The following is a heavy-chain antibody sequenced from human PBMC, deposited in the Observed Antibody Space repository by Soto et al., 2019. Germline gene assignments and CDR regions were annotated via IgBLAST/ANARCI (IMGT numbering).Heavy chain of an antibody. CDR2: ISYDGSNK. V-gene: IGHV3-30-3*01. J-gene: IGHJ4*02. CDR1: GFTFSSYA. D-gene: IGHD7-27*01. CDR3: AKAWGIDY. Sequence: QVQLVESGGGVVQPGRSLRLSCAASGFTFSSYAMHWVRQAPGKGLEWVAVISYDGSNKYYADSVKGRFTISRDNSKNTLYLQMNSLRVEDTAIYYCAKAWGIDYWGQGTLVTVSS.